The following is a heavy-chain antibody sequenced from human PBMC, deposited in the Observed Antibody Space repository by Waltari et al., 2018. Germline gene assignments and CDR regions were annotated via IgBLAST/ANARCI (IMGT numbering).Heavy chain of an antibody. Sequence: VEYGRGRLQPWASLRESCRGSLFTSCPSWMHWVRHGPGTGLVWVSRIDSDGSSTSYEDSVRGRFTISRDNAKNTLYLQMNSVRDEDTAVYYCGRARVQGVKYFDYWGRGTLVTVSS. CDR1: LFTSCPSW. CDR3: GRARVQGVKYFDY. J-gene: IGHJ4*02. CDR2: IDSDGSST. D-gene: IGHD3-10*01. V-gene: IGHV3-74*01.